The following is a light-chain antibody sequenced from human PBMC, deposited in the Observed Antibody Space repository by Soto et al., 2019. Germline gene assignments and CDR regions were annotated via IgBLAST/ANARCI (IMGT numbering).Light chain of an antibody. V-gene: IGLV1-40*01. J-gene: IGLJ1*01. CDR2: GNN. CDR1: SSNIGAGYD. CDR3: QVWDSSSDHLYV. Sequence: QSVLTQPPSVSGAPGQRVTISCTGSSSNIGAGYDVHWYQQLPGTAPKLLIYGNNNRPSGVPDRFSGSKSGTSASLAITGLQAEDEADYYCQVWDSSSDHLYVFGTGTKLTVL.